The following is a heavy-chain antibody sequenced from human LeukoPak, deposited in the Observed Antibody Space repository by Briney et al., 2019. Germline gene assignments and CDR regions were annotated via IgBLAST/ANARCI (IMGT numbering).Heavy chain of an antibody. J-gene: IGHJ6*02. Sequence: SETLSLTCTVSGGSISSYYWSWIRQPPGKGLEWIGYIYYSGSTYYNPSLKSRVTISVDTSKNQFSLKLSSVTAADTAVYYCARDLGDPYYPFDGMDVWGQGTTVTVSS. CDR3: ARDLGDPYYPFDGMDV. V-gene: IGHV4-59*12. D-gene: IGHD2-21*02. CDR1: GGSISSYY. CDR2: IYYSGST.